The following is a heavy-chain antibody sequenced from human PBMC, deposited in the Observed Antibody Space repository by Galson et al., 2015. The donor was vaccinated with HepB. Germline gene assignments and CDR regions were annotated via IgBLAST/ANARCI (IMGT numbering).Heavy chain of an antibody. Sequence: SLRLSCAASGFTFSSYSMNWVRQAPGKGLEWVSSISSSSSHIYYEESVKGRFTISRDNAKNSLYLQMNSLRAEDTAVYYCARDGAQWLAQCYSDYWGQGALVTVSS. V-gene: IGHV3-21*01. CDR3: ARDGAQWLAQCYSDY. D-gene: IGHD6-19*01. J-gene: IGHJ4*02. CDR2: ISSSSSHI. CDR1: GFTFSSYS.